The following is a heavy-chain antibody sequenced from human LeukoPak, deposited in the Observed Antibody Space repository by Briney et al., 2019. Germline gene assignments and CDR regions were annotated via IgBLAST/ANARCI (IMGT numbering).Heavy chain of an antibody. CDR1: GFTFGYHA. CDR2: IRSQAYSGTT. V-gene: IGHV3-49*04. J-gene: IGHJ4*02. Sequence: GGSLRLSCTASGFTFGYHAINWVRQAPGRGLEWVGFIRSQAYSGTTEYATSVKDRFTISRDDSKSIAYLQMNSLKTEDTAVYYCTRDIVSISQPYYFDYWDQGTLVTVSS. D-gene: IGHD2-2*01. CDR3: TRDIVSISQPYYFDY.